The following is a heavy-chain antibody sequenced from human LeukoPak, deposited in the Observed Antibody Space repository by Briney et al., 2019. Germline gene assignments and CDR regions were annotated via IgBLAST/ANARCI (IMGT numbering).Heavy chain of an antibody. V-gene: IGHV1-69*06. Sequence: ASVKVSCKASGGTFSSYATSWVRQAPGQGLEWMGGIIPIFGTANYAQKFQGRVTITADTSTNTAYMELGSLRSEDAAVYYCARAARTLFGVFIIAAFDIWGQGTMVTVSS. CDR1: GGTFSSYA. J-gene: IGHJ3*02. CDR3: ARAARTLFGVFIIAAFDI. D-gene: IGHD3-3*01. CDR2: IIPIFGTA.